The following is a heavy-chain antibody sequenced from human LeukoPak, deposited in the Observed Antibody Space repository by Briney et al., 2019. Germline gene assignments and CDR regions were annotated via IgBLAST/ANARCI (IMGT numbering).Heavy chain of an antibody. D-gene: IGHD5-12*01. V-gene: IGHV1-8*01. CDR3: ARGSEWLRDYDY. CDR1: GYTFTSYD. Sequence: ASVKVSCKASGYTFTSYDINWVRQATGQGLEWMGWMNPNSGNTGYAQKFQGRVTMTRNTSISTAYMELSSLRSEDTAVYYCARGSEWLRDYDYWGQGTLVTVSS. CDR2: MNPNSGNT. J-gene: IGHJ4*02.